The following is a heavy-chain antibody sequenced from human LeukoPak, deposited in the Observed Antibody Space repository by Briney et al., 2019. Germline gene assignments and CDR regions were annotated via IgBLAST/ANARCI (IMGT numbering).Heavy chain of an antibody. CDR1: GFTFSDYY. Sequence: GGSLRLSCAASGFTFSDYYMSWIRQAPGKGLEWASYISSSGSTIYYADSVKGRFTISRDNAKNSLYLQMNSLRAEDTAVYYCATGYSSGWYFYFQHWGQGSLVSVSS. CDR2: ISSSGSTI. V-gene: IGHV3-11*04. J-gene: IGHJ1*01. D-gene: IGHD6-19*01. CDR3: ATGYSSGWYFYFQH.